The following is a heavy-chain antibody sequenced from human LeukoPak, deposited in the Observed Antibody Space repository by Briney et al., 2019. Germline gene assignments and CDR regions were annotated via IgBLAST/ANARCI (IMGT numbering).Heavy chain of an antibody. CDR1: GFTLSDYS. Sequence: GVSLRLSCAASGFTLSDYSMRWVRQAAGKGLEWVAAISDTGRRTFYADSVNGRFTISRDESRKTVYLQMNTLRVEDTAIYFCARHDSFMPYWGQGTLVTVSS. CDR2: ISDTGRRT. V-gene: IGHV3-23*01. J-gene: IGHJ4*02. CDR3: ARHDSFMPY. D-gene: IGHD2-2*01.